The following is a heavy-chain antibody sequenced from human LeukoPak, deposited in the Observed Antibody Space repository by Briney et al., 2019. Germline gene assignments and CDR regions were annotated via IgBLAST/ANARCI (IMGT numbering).Heavy chain of an antibody. CDR2: IRYDGSNK. J-gene: IGHJ4*02. CDR1: GFTFSNYG. CDR3: AKERAQYTYGPYYFDY. Sequence: PGGSLRLSCAASGFTFSNYGMHWVRQAPGKGLEWVAFIRYDGSNKYYVGSMKGRFTISRDNSKSTLYLQMNSLSAEDTAVYYCAKERAQYTYGPYYFDYWGQGTLVTVSS. D-gene: IGHD5-18*01. V-gene: IGHV3-30*02.